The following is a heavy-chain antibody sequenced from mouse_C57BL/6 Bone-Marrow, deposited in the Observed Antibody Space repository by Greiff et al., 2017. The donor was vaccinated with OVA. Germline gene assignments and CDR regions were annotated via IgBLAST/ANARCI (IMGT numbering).Heavy chain of an antibody. CDR2: ISYDGSN. Sequence: EVKLMESGPGLVKPSQSLSLTCSVTGYSITSGYYWNWIRQFPGNKLEWMGYISYDGSNNYNPSLKNRISITRDTSKNQFFLKLNSVTTEDTATYYCARDYYGSSYSYAMDYWGQGTSVTVSS. D-gene: IGHD1-1*01. V-gene: IGHV3-6*01. CDR1: GYSITSGYY. J-gene: IGHJ4*01. CDR3: ARDYYGSSYSYAMDY.